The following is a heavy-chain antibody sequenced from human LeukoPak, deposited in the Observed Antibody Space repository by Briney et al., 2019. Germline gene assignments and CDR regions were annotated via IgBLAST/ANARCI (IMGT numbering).Heavy chain of an antibody. CDR2: ISSSSSPI. V-gene: IGHV3-48*04. Sequence: PGGSLRLSCAASGFTFSSYSMNWVRQAPGKGLEWISYISSSSSPIYYADSVKGRFTISRDNAKNSLYLQMNNLRAEDTAVYYCARDYYPQWLVQVGYFDPWGQGTLVTVSS. D-gene: IGHD6-19*01. J-gene: IGHJ4*02. CDR3: ARDYYPQWLVQVGYFDP. CDR1: GFTFSSYS.